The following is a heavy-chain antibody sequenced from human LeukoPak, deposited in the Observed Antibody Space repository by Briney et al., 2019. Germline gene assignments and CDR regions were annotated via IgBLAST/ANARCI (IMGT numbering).Heavy chain of an antibody. CDR1: GGSISSSSDY. D-gene: IGHD6-13*01. Sequence: KPSETLSLTCTVSGGSISSSSDYWGWSRQPPGKGLEWIVSIYYSGITYYNPALNSRVTISVETCKNKFSLKLSSVTAADTAVYYCARAYSSSWYYNWFAPWGQGTLVTVSS. J-gene: IGHJ5*02. V-gene: IGHV4-39*07. CDR3: ARAYSSSWYYNWFAP. CDR2: IYYSGIT.